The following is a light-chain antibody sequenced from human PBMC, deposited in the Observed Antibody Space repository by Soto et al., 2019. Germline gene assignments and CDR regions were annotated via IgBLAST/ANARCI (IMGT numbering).Light chain of an antibody. CDR2: GSS. J-gene: IGKJ5*01. CDR1: QSVSNN. CDR3: LQYNNWPPIT. Sequence: EVVMTQSPATLSVSPGERATLSCRASQSVSNNLAWYQQKPGQAPRLLVYGSSIRATDIPARFSGSGSGTDFTLTISSRQSEDFAVYYCLQYNNWPPITFGHGTRLEIK. V-gene: IGKV3-15*01.